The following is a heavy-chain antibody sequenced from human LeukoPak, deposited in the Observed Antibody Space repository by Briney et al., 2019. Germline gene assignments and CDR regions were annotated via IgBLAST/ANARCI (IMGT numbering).Heavy chain of an antibody. D-gene: IGHD5-18*01. J-gene: IGHJ5*02. Sequence: ASETLSLTCTVSGGSISSSGYYWGWIRQTPGKGLEWIGSIYYSGSNYHNPSLKSRVSMSVDTSKNQFSLKLSSVTAADTAVYYCANMGYSYAPGLFDPWGQGTLVTVSS. CDR1: GGSISSSGYY. V-gene: IGHV4-39*07. CDR3: ANMGYSYAPGLFDP. CDR2: IYYSGSN.